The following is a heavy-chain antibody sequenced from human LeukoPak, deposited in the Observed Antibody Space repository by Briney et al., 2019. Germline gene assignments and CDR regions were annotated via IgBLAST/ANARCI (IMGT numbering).Heavy chain of an antibody. V-gene: IGHV1-18*01. CDR1: GYTFTSYG. D-gene: IGHD3-10*01. J-gene: IGHJ4*02. CDR3: ARATGRVVRGITWRYFDY. CDR2: ISGYNDNT. Sequence: ASVKVSCKASGYTFTSYGIIWVRQAPGQGLEWMGWISGYNDNTKYAQKLQGRVTMTTDTSTSTAYMELGSLRSDDTAVYYCARATGRVVRGITWRYFDYWGQGTLVTVSS.